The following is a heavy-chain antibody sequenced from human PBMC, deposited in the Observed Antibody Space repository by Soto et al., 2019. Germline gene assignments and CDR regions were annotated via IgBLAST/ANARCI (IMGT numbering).Heavy chain of an antibody. CDR3: AHRHGSSKWYNWFDP. V-gene: IGHV2-5*01. J-gene: IGHJ5*02. CDR2: IYKNDDK. D-gene: IGHD6-13*01. CDR1: GFSLSTSGVS. Sequence: SGPTLMNPTQTLTQTCPFSGFSLSTSGVSVGWIRQPPGKALEWLALIYKNDDKRYSPSLKNRLTITEDTSKNQVVLTMTNMDPVDTATYFCAHRHGSSKWYNWFDPWGQGALVTVSS.